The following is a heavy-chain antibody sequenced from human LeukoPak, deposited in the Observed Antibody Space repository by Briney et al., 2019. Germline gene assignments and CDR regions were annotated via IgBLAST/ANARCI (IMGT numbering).Heavy chain of an antibody. D-gene: IGHD5-18*01. V-gene: IGHV4-34*01. CDR1: GGSFSGYY. CDR2: INHSGST. Sequence: SETLSLTCAVYGGSFSGYYWSWIRQPPGKGLEWIGEINHSGSTNYNPSLKSRVTISVDTSKNQFSLKLSSVTAADTAVYYCARASPGRGYSYGYGYYYYGMDVWGQGTTVTVSS. CDR3: ARASPGRGYSYGYGYYYYGMDV. J-gene: IGHJ6*02.